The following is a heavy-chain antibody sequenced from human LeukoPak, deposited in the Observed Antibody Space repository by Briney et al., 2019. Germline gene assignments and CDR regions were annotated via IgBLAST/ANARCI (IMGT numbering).Heavy chain of an antibody. CDR1: GFTFGDYA. CDR3: TREGTYYYDSSGY. CDR2: IRSKAYGGTT. D-gene: IGHD3-22*01. J-gene: IGHJ4*02. Sequence: PGGSLRLSCTASGFTFGDYAMSWVRQAPGKGLEWVGFIRSKAYGGTTEYAASVKGRFTISRADSKSIAYLQMNSLKTEEPAVYYCTREGTYYYDSSGYWGQGTLVTFSS. V-gene: IGHV3-49*04.